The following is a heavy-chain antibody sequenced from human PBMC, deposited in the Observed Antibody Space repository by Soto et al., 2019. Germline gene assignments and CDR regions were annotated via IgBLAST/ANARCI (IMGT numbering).Heavy chain of an antibody. Sequence: TSETLSLTCAFSGDSFXTNLWWIWVRQPPGKGLEWIGDIFHSGSTYYNPSLKSRVTISVDTSKNQFSLKLSSVTAADTAVYYCARTTYYDFWSGYYTGGYYYYGMDVWGQGTTVTVSS. CDR1: GDSFXTNLW. CDR3: ARTTYYDFWSGYYTGGYYYYGMDV. V-gene: IGHV4-4*02. D-gene: IGHD3-3*01. J-gene: IGHJ6*02. CDR2: IFHSGST.